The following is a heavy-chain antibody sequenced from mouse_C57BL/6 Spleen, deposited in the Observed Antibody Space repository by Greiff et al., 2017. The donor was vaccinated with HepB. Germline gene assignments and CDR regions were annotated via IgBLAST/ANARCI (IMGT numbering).Heavy chain of an antibody. CDR2: IYPGDGDT. Sequence: QVQLKESGPELVKPGASVKISCKASGYAFSSSWMNWVKQRPGKGLEWIGRIYPGDGDTNYNGKFKGNATLTADKSSSTAYMQLSSLTSEDSAVYFCARYDYDSAYWGQGTLVTVSA. CDR1: GYAFSSSW. CDR3: ARYDYDSAY. V-gene: IGHV1-82*01. D-gene: IGHD2-4*01. J-gene: IGHJ3*01.